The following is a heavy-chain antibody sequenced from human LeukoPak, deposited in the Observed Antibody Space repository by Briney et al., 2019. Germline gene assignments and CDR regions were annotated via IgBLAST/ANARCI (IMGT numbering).Heavy chain of an antibody. Sequence: GGSLRLSCAASGFTFSNYAMSWVRQAPGKGLEWVSGISGSGGGTYYADSVKGRFTISRGNSKNTLNLQMNSLRAEDTAVYYCAKCLYLWVGYPAGGFDYWGQGTLVTVSS. V-gene: IGHV3-23*01. CDR1: GFTFSNYA. J-gene: IGHJ4*02. CDR3: AKCLYLWVGYPAGGFDY. D-gene: IGHD3-16*01. CDR2: ISGSGGGT.